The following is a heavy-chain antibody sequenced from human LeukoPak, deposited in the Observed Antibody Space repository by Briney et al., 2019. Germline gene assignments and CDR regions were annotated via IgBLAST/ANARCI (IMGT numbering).Heavy chain of an antibody. CDR3: ARLGSSSWSPLDY. J-gene: IGHJ4*02. CDR2: IYPGDSDT. D-gene: IGHD6-13*01. CDR1: GYSFTSYW. Sequence: PGESLKISCKGSGYSFTSYWIGWVCQMPGKGLEWMGIIYPGDSDTRYSPSFQGQVTISADKSISTAYLQWSSLEASDTAMYYCARLGSSSWSPLDYWGQGTLVTVSS. V-gene: IGHV5-51*01.